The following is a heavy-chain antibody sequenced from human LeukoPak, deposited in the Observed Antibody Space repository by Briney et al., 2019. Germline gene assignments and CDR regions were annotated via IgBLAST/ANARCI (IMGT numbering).Heavy chain of an antibody. Sequence: GESLKISCKGSGYSFTSYWIGWVRQMPGKGLEWMGIIYPGDSDTRYSPSFQGQVTISADKSISTAYLQWSSLKASDTAMYYCARWDYGSGSYFDNWFDPWGQGTLVTVSS. CDR1: GYSFTSYW. D-gene: IGHD3-10*01. V-gene: IGHV5-51*01. J-gene: IGHJ5*02. CDR3: ARWDYGSGSYFDNWFDP. CDR2: IYPGDSDT.